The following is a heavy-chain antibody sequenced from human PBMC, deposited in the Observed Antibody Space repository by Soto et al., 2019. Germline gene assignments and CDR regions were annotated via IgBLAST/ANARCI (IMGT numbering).Heavy chain of an antibody. CDR1: GGTFSSYA. CDR2: IIPIFGTA. Sequence: GASVKVSCKASGGTFSSYAISWVRQAPGQGLEWMGGIIPIFGTANYAQKFQGRVTITADESTSTACMELSSLRSEDTAVYYCAKSATVPAAIAYWGQGTLVTVSS. D-gene: IGHD2-2*02. V-gene: IGHV1-69*13. J-gene: IGHJ4*02. CDR3: AKSATVPAAIAY.